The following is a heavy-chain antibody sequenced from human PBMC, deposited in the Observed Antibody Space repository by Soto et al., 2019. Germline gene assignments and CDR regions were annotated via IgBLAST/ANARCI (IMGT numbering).Heavy chain of an antibody. V-gene: IGHV2-26*01. J-gene: IGHJ4*02. CDR1: GFSLSNPKVG. CDR3: AWISQYNFDVDY. CDR2: ILSNDEK. Sequence: QVTLKESGPVLVNPTETLTLTCTVSGFSLSNPKVGVSWIRQPPGKALEWLAHILSNDEKSYTTSLKSSLTISNDTSKSQVVLTMTSVDPVDTATYYCAWISQYNFDVDYWGQGTLVTVSS. D-gene: IGHD1-20*01.